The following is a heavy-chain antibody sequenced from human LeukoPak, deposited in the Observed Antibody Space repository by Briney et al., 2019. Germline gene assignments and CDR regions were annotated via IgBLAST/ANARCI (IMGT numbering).Heavy chain of an antibody. CDR3: ARDVGGDLDY. D-gene: IGHD4-17*01. CDR1: GFTFSSYS. V-gene: IGHV3-7*01. CDR2: IKQDGSGK. Sequence: GGSLRLSFAASGFTFSSYSMNWVRQAPGKGPEWVANIKQDGSGKNYVDSVKGRFIISRDNAKDSLYLQMDSLRVEDTAVYYCARDVGGDLDYWGQGTLVTVSS. J-gene: IGHJ4*02.